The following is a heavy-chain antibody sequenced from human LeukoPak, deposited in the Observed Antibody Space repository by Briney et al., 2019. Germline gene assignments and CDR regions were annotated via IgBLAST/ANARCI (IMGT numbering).Heavy chain of an antibody. D-gene: IGHD2-2*01. J-gene: IGHJ4*02. CDR2: INPNSGGT. CDR3: ARGASKYCNSISCYFD. CDR1: GYTFTDYY. V-gene: IGHV1-2*02. Sequence: ASVKVSCKASGYTFTDYYIHWVRQDPGQGLEWMGWINPNSGGTNYAQKFQGRVTMTRDTSISTAYMELSRLSSDDTAVYYCARGASKYCNSISCYFDWGQGTLVTVSS.